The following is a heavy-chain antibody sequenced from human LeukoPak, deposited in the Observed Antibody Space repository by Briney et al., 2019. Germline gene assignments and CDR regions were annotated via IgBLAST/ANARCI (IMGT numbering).Heavy chain of an antibody. D-gene: IGHD6-6*01. CDR3: ARHSTAARSRSNFDF. CDR1: GDSISSYY. V-gene: IGHV4-59*08. Sequence: ASETLSLTCTVSGDSISSYYWSWIRQPPGKGLEWIGYISYSGSTNYNPSLKSRVTISVDTSKNQFSLKLDSVTAADTAVYYCARHSTAARSRSNFDFWGQGTLVTVSS. J-gene: IGHJ4*02. CDR2: ISYSGST.